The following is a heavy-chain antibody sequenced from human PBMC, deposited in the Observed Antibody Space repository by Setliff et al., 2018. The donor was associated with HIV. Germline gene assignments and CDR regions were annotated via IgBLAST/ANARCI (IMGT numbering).Heavy chain of an antibody. CDR2: INHSGST. Sequence: PSETLSLTCAVYSGSFSGYYWSWIRQPPGKGLEWIGEINHSGSTNYNPSLKSRVTISVDTSKNQFSLRLSSVTAADTAVYYCARGRGVIKEKPFDDWGQGTLVTVSS. D-gene: IGHD3-10*01. CDR1: SGSFSGYY. J-gene: IGHJ4*02. V-gene: IGHV4-34*01. CDR3: ARGRGVIKEKPFDD.